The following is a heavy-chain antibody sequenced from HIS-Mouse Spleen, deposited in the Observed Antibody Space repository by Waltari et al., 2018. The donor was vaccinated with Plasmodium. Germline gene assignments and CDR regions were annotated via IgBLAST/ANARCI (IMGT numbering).Heavy chain of an antibody. CDR3: ASSWYWYFDL. CDR1: GFTFSNAW. J-gene: IGHJ2*01. D-gene: IGHD6-13*01. Sequence: EVRLVESGGGLVRPGGSLRFSLAASGFTFSNAWMSGVRQVPGKGLEWVGRIKSKTDGGTTDYAAPVKGRFTISRDDSKNTLYLQMNSLRAEDTAVYYCASSWYWYFDLWGRGTLVTVSS. CDR2: IKSKTDGGTT. V-gene: IGHV3-15*01.